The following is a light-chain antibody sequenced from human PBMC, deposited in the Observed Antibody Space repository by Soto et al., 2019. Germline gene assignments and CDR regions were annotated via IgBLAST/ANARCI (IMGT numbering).Light chain of an antibody. CDR1: QSISSY. J-gene: IGKJ1*01. CDR2: AAS. Sequence: DIQMTPSPSSLSASVGDRVTITCRASQSISSYLNWYQQKPGKAPKLLIYAASSLQSGVPSRFSGSGSGTDFTLTISSLQPEDFVTYYCQQSYSTPWTFGQGPKVEIK. V-gene: IGKV1-39*01. CDR3: QQSYSTPWT.